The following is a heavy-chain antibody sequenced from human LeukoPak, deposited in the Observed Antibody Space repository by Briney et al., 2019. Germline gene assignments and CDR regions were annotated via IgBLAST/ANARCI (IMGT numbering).Heavy chain of an antibody. CDR3: ARIGTMVRGVKNAFDI. Sequence: ASVKVSCKASGYTFTSYAISWVRQAPGQGLEWMGGIIPIFGTANYAQKFQGRVTITADESTSTAYMELSSLRSEDTAVYYCARIGTMVRGVKNAFDIWGQGTMVTVSS. D-gene: IGHD3-10*01. CDR1: GYTFTSYA. J-gene: IGHJ3*02. V-gene: IGHV1-69*13. CDR2: IIPIFGTA.